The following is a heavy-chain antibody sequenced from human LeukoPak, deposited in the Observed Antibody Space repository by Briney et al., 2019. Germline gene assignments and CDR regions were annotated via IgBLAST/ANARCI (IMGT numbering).Heavy chain of an antibody. CDR3: ARGKSDLWFGEWDYYYYMDV. D-gene: IGHD3-10*01. CDR2: MNPNSGNT. J-gene: IGHJ6*03. V-gene: IGHV1-8*01. Sequence: GASVKVSCKASGYTFTSYDINWVRQATGQGLEWMGWMNPNSGNTGYAQKFQGRVAMTRNTSISTAYMELSSLRSEDTAVYYCARGKSDLWFGEWDYYYYMDVWGKGTTVTISS. CDR1: GYTFTSYD.